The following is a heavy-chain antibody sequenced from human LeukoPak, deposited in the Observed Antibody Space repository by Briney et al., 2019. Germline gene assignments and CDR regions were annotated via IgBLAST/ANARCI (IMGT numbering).Heavy chain of an antibody. Sequence: GRSLRLSCAASGFTFDDYAMHWVRQAPGKGLEWVSGISWNSGSIGYADSVKGRFTISRDNAKNSLYLQMNSLRAEDTAVYYCARVSFLSGSYYSYFDYWGQGTLVTVSS. CDR2: ISWNSGSI. J-gene: IGHJ4*02. D-gene: IGHD1-26*01. CDR3: ARVSFLSGSYYSYFDY. CDR1: GFTFDDYA. V-gene: IGHV3-9*01.